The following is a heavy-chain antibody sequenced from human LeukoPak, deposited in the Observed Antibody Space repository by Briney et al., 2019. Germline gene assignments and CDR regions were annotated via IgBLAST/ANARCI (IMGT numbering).Heavy chain of an antibody. J-gene: IGHJ3*02. V-gene: IGHV3-66*01. CDR3: ARDPRSYAFDI. CDR2: LYAGGST. Sequence: GGSLRLSCAASGFTVSSNYMNWVRQAPGKGLEWVSVLYAGGSTYYADSVKGRFTISRDNSKNTLYLQMDSLRAEDTAVYYCARDPRSYAFDIWGQGTMVTVSS. CDR1: GFTVSSNY.